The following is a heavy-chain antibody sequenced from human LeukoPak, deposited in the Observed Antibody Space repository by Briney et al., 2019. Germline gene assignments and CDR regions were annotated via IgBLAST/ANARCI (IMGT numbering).Heavy chain of an antibody. V-gene: IGHV1-69*04. CDR3: ARAGVYYFDY. CDR2: IIPILGIA. D-gene: IGHD2-8*01. CDR1: GGTFSSYA. J-gene: IGHJ4*02. Sequence: GASVKVSCKASGGTFSSYAISWVRQAPGQGLEWMGRIIPILGIANYAQKFQGRVTITADKSTSTAYMELSSLGSEDTAVYYCARAGVYYFDYWGQETLVTVSS.